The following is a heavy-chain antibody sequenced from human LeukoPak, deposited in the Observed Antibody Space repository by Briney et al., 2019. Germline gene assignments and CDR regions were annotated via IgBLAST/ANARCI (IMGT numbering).Heavy chain of an antibody. CDR1: GYTFTGYY. D-gene: IGHD2/OR15-2a*01. V-gene: IGHV1-2*02. CDR3: ARDLSYYDY. J-gene: IGHJ4*02. CDR2: INPNSGGT. Sequence: ASVKVSCKASGYTFTGYYMHWVRRAPGQGLEWMGWINPNSGGTNYAQNFQGRVTMTRDTSISTAYMELSSLRSDDTALYYCARDLSYYDYWGQGTLVTVSS.